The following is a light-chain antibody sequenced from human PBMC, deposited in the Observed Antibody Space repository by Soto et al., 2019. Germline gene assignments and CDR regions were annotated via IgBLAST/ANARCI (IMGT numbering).Light chain of an antibody. CDR2: DVS. CDR1: SSDVGGYNY. Sequence: QSVLTQPRSVSGSPGQSITISCTGTSSDVGGYNYVSWYQQHPGKAPKLMIYDVSNRPSGVADRFSGSKSGNTASLTISGVQAADEADYYCSSSTGSSAPVVFGGGTKLTVL. J-gene: IGLJ2*01. V-gene: IGLV2-14*01. CDR3: SSSTGSSAPVV.